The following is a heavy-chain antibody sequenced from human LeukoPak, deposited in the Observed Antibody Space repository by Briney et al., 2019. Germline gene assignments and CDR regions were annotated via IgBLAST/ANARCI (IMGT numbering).Heavy chain of an antibody. CDR1: GGSISSSSYY. J-gene: IGHJ4*02. D-gene: IGHD2-15*01. V-gene: IGHV4-39*07. CDR2: IYYSGST. Sequence: PSETLSLTCTVSGGSISSSSYYWGWIRQPPGKGLEWIGSIYYSGSTYYNPSLKSRVTMSVDTSKNQFSLKLSSVTAADTAVYYCARDPVVVAATFGYWGQGTLVTVSS. CDR3: ARDPVVVAATFGY.